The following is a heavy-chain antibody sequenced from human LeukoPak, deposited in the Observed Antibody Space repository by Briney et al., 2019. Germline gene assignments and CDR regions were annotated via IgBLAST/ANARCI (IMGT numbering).Heavy chain of an antibody. D-gene: IGHD2-2*01. Sequence: SETLSLTCAGYGGSFSGYYWSWIRQPPGKGLEWIGEIKHSGSTNYNPSLKSRVTISVDTSKNQFSLKLRSVPAADTAVYYCARGGYCSSNSCPGYFDLWGRGNLVTVSS. V-gene: IGHV4-34*01. CDR2: IKHSGST. CDR3: ARGGYCSSNSCPGYFDL. CDR1: GGSFSGYY. J-gene: IGHJ2*01.